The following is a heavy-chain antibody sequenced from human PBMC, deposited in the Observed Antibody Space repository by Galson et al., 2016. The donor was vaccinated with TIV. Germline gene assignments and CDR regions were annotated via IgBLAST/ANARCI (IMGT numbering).Heavy chain of an antibody. CDR2: ISVFDGNI. Sequence: SVKVSCKASGFTFTSFGITWLRQAPGQGLEWVGWISVFDGNIKYAQKLQGRITMTRDTSINTTYMELRRLRSDDTAIYYCAKDLEDWGQGTLVSVSS. J-gene: IGHJ4*02. CDR3: AKDLED. CDR1: GFTFTSFG. V-gene: IGHV1-18*01.